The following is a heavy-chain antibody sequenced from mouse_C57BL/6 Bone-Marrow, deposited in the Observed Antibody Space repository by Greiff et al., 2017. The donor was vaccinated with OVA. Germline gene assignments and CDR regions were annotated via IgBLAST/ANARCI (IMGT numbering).Heavy chain of an antibody. V-gene: IGHV1-69*01. CDR1: GYTFTSYW. D-gene: IGHD2-3*01. CDR3: AIDGYCVFWYFDV. CDR2: IDPSDSYT. J-gene: IGHJ1*03. Sequence: QVQLQQPGAELVMPGASVKLSCKASGYTFTSYWMHWVKQRPGQGLEWIGEIDPSDSYTNYNQKFKGKSTLTVDKSSSTAYMQLRSLTSEDSAVYYCAIDGYCVFWYFDVWGTGTTVTVSS.